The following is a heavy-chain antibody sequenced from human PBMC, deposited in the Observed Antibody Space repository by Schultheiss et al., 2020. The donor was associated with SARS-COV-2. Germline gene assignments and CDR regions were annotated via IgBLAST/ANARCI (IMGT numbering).Heavy chain of an antibody. Sequence: ASVKVSCKASGYTFTSYGISWVRQAPGQGLEWMGWINPNSGGTNYAQKFQGRVTMTRDTSIRTAYMELSRLRSDDTAVYYCARAIRVRGVIIFFDPWGQGTLVTVSS. V-gene: IGHV1-2*02. J-gene: IGHJ5*02. CDR3: ARAIRVRGVIIFFDP. CDR1: GYTFTSYG. CDR2: INPNSGGT. D-gene: IGHD3-10*01.